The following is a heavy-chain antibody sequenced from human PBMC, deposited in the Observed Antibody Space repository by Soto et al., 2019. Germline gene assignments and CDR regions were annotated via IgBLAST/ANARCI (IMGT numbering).Heavy chain of an antibody. CDR3: ARCDGSATYCFFFAY. D-gene: IGHD3-10*01. CDR1: GFTVSNSY. Sequence: EVQVVESGGGLVQSGGSLTLSCAASGFTVSNSYMSWVRQAPGKGLEWVSAIYSGGSTYYADCVKGRFTISRDNSRNTLYLQMNSLRAEDTAVYFCARCDGSATYCFFFAYWGQGTPVTVSS. CDR2: IYSGGST. J-gene: IGHJ4*02. V-gene: IGHV3-66*01.